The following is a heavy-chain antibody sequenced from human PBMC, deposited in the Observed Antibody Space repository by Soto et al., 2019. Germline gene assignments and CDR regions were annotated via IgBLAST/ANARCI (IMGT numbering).Heavy chain of an antibody. CDR3: AKKGLGSLATYCSTGECNYAFDI. V-gene: IGHV3-23*01. CDR1: GFTFGNYA. D-gene: IGHD2-8*01. CDR2: ISGGGDGT. J-gene: IGHJ3*02. Sequence: GGSLRLSCAASGFTFGNYAMIWVRQAPGKGLEWVSTISGGGDGTYYADSVRGRFTISRENSRNTVYLQMNSLRAEDTAVYYCAKKGLGSLATYCSTGECNYAFDIWGQGTMVTVSS.